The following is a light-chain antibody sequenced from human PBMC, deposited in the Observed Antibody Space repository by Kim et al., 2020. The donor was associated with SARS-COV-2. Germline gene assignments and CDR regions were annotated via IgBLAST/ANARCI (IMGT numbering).Light chain of an antibody. CDR3: QQYNNWPPVT. Sequence: SPGERAAPSCRASQSVSSNLAGYQQKPGQAPRLLIYGASTRANGIPARFSGSGSGTEFTLTISSLQSEDFAVYYCQQYNNWPPVTFGGGTKADIK. CDR2: GAS. CDR1: QSVSSN. J-gene: IGKJ4*01. V-gene: IGKV3-15*01.